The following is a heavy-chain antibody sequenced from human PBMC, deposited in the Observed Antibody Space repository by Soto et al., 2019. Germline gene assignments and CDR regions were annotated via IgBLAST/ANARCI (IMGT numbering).Heavy chain of an antibody. CDR2: IYWDDDK. Sequence: QITLKESGPTLVKPTQTLTLTCTFSGFSLSTGGLGVGWIRQPPGKALEWLAVIYWDDDKRYSPSLKSRLTITKDTSKNQVVLTMTNMDPVDTATYYCVHSRCGGDCLRSYSSHYYYGMDVRGQGTTVTVSS. D-gene: IGHD2-21*02. J-gene: IGHJ6*02. V-gene: IGHV2-5*02. CDR3: VHSRCGGDCLRSYSSHYYYGMDV. CDR1: GFSLSTGGLG.